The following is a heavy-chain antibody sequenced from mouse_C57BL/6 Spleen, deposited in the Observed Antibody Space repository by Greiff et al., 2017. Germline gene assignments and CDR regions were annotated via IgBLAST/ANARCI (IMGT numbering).Heavy chain of an antibody. J-gene: IGHJ2*01. D-gene: IGHD1-1*01. V-gene: IGHV1-53*01. CDR1: GYTFTSYW. Sequence: VQLQQPGTELVKPGASVKLSCKASGYTFTSYWMHWVKQRPGQGLEWIGNINPSNGGTNYNEKFKSKATLTVDKSSSTAYMQLSSLTSEDSAVYYFARQGPYYYGSSYDFDYWGQGTTLTVSS. CDR3: ARQGPYYYGSSYDFDY. CDR2: INPSNGGT.